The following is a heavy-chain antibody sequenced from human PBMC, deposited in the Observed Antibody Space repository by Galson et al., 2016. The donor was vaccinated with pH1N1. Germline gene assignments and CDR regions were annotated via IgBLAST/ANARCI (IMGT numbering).Heavy chain of an antibody. CDR3: ANQLVVD. CDR1: GFTFSDYW. J-gene: IGHJ4*02. D-gene: IGHD6-6*01. Sequence: SLRLSCAASGFTFSDYWMSWVRQAPAKGLEWVANINQDGSRIYYVDSVKGRFTISRDNAKNSLYLQMNSLRAEDTAVYYCANQLVVDWGQGILVTVSS. V-gene: IGHV3-7*01. CDR2: INQDGSRI.